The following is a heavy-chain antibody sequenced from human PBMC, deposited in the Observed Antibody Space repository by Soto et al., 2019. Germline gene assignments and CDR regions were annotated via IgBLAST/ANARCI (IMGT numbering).Heavy chain of an antibody. CDR1: GFTLSDST. CDR3: TTDSYTTMIVVRFDY. J-gene: IGHJ4*01. V-gene: IGHV3-73*01. CDR2: IRDKANGYAT. Sequence: GWSLRLSCAACGFTLSDSTMHWVRQASGKGLEWVGRIRDKANGYATAYAASVKDRFTISRDDSKNTAYLQMNSLNTEDTAVYYCTTDSYTTMIVVRFDYWGHGTLVTVSS. D-gene: IGHD3-22*01.